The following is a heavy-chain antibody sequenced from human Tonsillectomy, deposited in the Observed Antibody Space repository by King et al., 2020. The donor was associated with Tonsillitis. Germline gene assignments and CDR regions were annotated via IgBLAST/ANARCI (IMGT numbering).Heavy chain of an antibody. CDR1: GGSISSGGYS. CDR2: IYDSGST. J-gene: IGHJ4*02. Sequence: QLQESGSGLVKPSETLSLTCAVSGGSISSGGYSWSWIRQPPGKGLEWRGYIYDSGSTHYNPSLKSRVTISVDRPKNQFSLKLSSVTAADTAVYYCARDRGDSGCYFDYWGQGTLVTVSS. CDR3: ARDRGDSGCYFDY. D-gene: IGHD6-19*01. V-gene: IGHV4-30-2*01.